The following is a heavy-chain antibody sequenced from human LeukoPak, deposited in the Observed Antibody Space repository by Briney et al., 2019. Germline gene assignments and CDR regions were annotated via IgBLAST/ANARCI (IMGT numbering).Heavy chain of an antibody. D-gene: IGHD6-13*01. Sequence: SETLSLTCAVYGGSFSGYYWSWIRQPPGKGLEWIGEINHSGSTNYNPSLKSRVTISVDTSKNQFSLKLSSVTAADTAVYYCARQGIAAAGPTFDYWGQGTLVTVSS. CDR3: ARQGIAAAGPTFDY. V-gene: IGHV4-34*01. CDR2: INHSGST. J-gene: IGHJ4*02. CDR1: GGSFSGYY.